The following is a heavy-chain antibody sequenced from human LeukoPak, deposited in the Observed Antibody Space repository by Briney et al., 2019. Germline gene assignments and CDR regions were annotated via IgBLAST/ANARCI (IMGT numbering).Heavy chain of an antibody. V-gene: IGHV1-3*01. J-gene: IGHJ4*02. D-gene: IGHD3-10*01. CDR2: INAGNGNT. CDR3: ARSKIRFGELLYGYELGY. CDR1: GYTFTSYA. Sequence: GASVKVSCKASGYTFTSYAMHWVRQAPGQRLEWMGWINAGNGNTKYSQKFQGRVTITRDTSASTAYMELSSLRSEDTAVYYCARSKIRFGELLYGYELGYWGQGTLVTVSS.